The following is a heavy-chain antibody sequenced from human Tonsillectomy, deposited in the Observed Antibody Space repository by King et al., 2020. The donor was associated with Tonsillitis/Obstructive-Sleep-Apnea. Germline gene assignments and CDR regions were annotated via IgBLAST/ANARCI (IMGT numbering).Heavy chain of an antibody. V-gene: IGHV3-66*01. CDR3: ARGAGMTQEVAFDI. CDR1: GFTVTSNY. J-gene: IGHJ3*02. CDR2: IYSGGTT. Sequence: DVQLVESGGGLVQPGGSLRLSCAASGFTVTSNYISWVRQAPGKGLEWVSIIYSGGTTSYADSVKGRFTISRDSSKNTLYLQMRRLRAEDTALYYCARGAGMTQEVAFDIWGQGTMVTVSS. D-gene: IGHD3-10*01.